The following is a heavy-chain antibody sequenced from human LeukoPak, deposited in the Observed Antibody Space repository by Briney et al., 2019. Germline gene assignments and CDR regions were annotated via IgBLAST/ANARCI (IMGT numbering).Heavy chain of an antibody. V-gene: IGHV1-69*01. CDR3: ARGYYYDSSGYVRMYYYYYMDV. D-gene: IGHD3-22*01. J-gene: IGHJ6*03. CDR1: GGTFSSYA. CDR2: IIPIFGTA. Sequence: KVSCKASGGTFSSYAISWVRQAPGQGLEWMGGIIPIFGTANYAQKFQGRVTITADESTSTAYMELSSLRSEDTAVYYCARGYYYDSSGYVRMYYYYYMDVWGKGTTVTISS.